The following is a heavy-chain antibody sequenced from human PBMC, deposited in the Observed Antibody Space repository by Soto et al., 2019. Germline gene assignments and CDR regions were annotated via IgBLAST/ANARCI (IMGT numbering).Heavy chain of an antibody. Sequence: QVQLQESGPGLVKPSQTLSLTCTVSGGSISSGGYYWSWIRKHPGKGLEWIGYIYDSGSTYYNPSLKSRVTILLDTSKNQLSLMLSSVTAADTAVYYCARGRRFGYSIKYHYGMDVWGQGTTVTVSS. CDR1: GGSISSGGYY. CDR2: IYDSGST. J-gene: IGHJ6*02. CDR3: ARGRRFGYSIKYHYGMDV. D-gene: IGHD4-4*01. V-gene: IGHV4-31*03.